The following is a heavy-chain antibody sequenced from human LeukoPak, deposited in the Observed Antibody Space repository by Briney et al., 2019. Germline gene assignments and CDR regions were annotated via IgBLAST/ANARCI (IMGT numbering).Heavy chain of an antibody. CDR3: TTDLLYYYDSSGYLDAFDI. J-gene: IGHJ3*02. V-gene: IGHV3-15*01. CDR1: GFTLSNAW. D-gene: IGHD3-22*01. Sequence: PGGSLRLSCAASGFTLSNAWMDWVRQAPGKGLEWVGLIKSKTDGGTTDYAAPVKGRFTISRDDSKNTLYLQMNSLKTEDTAVYYCTTDLLYYYDSSGYLDAFDIWGQGTMVTVSS. CDR2: IKSKTDGGTT.